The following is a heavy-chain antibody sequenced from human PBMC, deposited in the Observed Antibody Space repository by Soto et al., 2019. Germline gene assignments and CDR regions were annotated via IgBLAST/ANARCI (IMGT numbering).Heavy chain of an antibody. CDR2: INPNSGGT. D-gene: IGHD3-3*01. J-gene: IGHJ6*02. V-gene: IGHV1-2*02. CDR3: ARRVSSDCWSGSPDHHFYGMDI. CDR1: GYTFTGYY. Sequence: ASVKVSCKASGYTFTGYYMHWVRQAPGQGLEWMGWINPNSGGTNYAQKFQGRVTMTRDTSICTAYMELSRLRSDDTAVYYCARRVSSDCWSGSPDHHFYGMDILGQGTTVTVSS.